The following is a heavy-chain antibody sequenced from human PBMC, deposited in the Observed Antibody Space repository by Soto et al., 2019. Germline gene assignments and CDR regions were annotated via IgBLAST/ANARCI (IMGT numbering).Heavy chain of an antibody. CDR2: INPSGGST. CDR1: GYNFIGQY. D-gene: IGHD3-3*01. CDR3: ARLLGAHNPRPFWLGYFDY. Sequence: GASVKVSCKASGYNFIGQYIHWVRQAPGQGLEWMGIINPSGGSTTYAQKFQGRVVMTSDASTSTVYVELSSLTSEDTAIYFCARLLGAHNPRPFWLGYFDYWGQGTLGKVSS. J-gene: IGHJ4*02. V-gene: IGHV1-46*01.